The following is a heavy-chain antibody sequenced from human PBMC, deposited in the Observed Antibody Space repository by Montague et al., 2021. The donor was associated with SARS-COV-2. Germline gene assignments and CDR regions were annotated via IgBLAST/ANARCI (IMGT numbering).Heavy chain of an antibody. CDR3: ARDLGSYYGMDV. V-gene: IGHV3-30*04. CDR1: GFTFSSYA. J-gene: IGHJ6*02. Sequence: SLRLSCAASGFTFSSYAMHWVRQAPGKGLEWVAVISYYGSNKYYAASVKGRFTISRDNSKNTLYLQMNSLRAEDTAVYYCARDLGSYYGMDVWGQGTTVTVSS. CDR2: ISYYGSNK.